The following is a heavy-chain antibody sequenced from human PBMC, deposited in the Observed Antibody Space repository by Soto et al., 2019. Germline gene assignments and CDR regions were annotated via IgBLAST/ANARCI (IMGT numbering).Heavy chain of an antibody. CDR3: AKDAKRIAVAGTQVDY. CDR2: ISYDGSNK. V-gene: IGHV3-30*18. Sequence: PGGSLRLSCAASGFTFSSYGMHWVRQAPGKGLEWVAVISYDGSNKYYADSVKGRFTISRDNSKNTLYLQMNSLRAEDTAVYYCAKDAKRIAVAGTQVDYWGQGTLVTVS. CDR1: GFTFSSYG. J-gene: IGHJ4*02. D-gene: IGHD6-19*01.